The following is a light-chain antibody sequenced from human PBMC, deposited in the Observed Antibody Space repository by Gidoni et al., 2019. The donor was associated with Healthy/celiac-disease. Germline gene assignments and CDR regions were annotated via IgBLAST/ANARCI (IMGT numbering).Light chain of an antibody. J-gene: IGLJ2*01. V-gene: IGLV1-40*01. CDR2: GNS. CDR3: QSYDSSLSGVV. Sequence: QSVLTQPPSVSGAPGQRVTISCTGSSSKLGAGYDLHWYQQLPGTAPKLLIDGNSNRPSGVPDRFSGSKSGTSASLAITGLQAEDEADYYCQSYDSSLSGVVFGGGTKLTVL. CDR1: SSKLGAGYD.